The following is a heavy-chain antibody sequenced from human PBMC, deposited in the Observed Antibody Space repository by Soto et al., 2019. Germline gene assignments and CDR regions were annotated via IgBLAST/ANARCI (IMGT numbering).Heavy chain of an antibody. CDR2: IIPLFRTP. J-gene: IGHJ6*02. D-gene: IGHD3-3*02. V-gene: IGHV1-69*12. Sequence: QVQLVQSGAEVKEPGSSVKVSCQASGGTFSSSALSWVRQAPGQGLEWMGGIIPLFRTPDYAQKFQGRVTITADESTSTTYMELSSLRSEDTAIYYCARDNGRPQLGGNYYYITDVWGRGTTITVSS. CDR1: GGTFSSSA. CDR3: ARDNGRPQLGGNYYYITDV.